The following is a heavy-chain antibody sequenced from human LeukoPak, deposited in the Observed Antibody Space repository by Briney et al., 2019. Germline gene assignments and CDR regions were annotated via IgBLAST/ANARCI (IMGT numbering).Heavy chain of an antibody. D-gene: IGHD6-13*01. Sequence: KSSGTLSLTCTVSGDSINAYYWGWIRQPPGKGLEWIGYIYFSGTTKYNPSLESRVTISVDTSKNQFSLKLSSVTAADTAVYYCARRRAEGGSNGHYNWFDPWGQGILVTVSS. CDR2: IYFSGTT. J-gene: IGHJ5*02. CDR3: ARRRAEGGSNGHYNWFDP. CDR1: GDSINAYY. V-gene: IGHV4-59*08.